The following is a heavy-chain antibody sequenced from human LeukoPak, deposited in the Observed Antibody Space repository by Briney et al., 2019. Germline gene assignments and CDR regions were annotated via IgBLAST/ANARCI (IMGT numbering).Heavy chain of an antibody. J-gene: IGHJ4*02. CDR2: ISYDGSNK. V-gene: IGHV3-30*04. CDR3: ARDLFVRGGSGSYHYFDY. CDR1: GFTFSSYA. Sequence: GRSLRLSCAASGFTFSSYAMHWVRQAPGKGLEWVAVISYDGSNKYYADSVKGRFTISRDNSKNTLYLQMNSLRAEDTAVYYCARDLFVRGGSGSYHYFDYWGQGTLVTVSS. D-gene: IGHD1-26*01.